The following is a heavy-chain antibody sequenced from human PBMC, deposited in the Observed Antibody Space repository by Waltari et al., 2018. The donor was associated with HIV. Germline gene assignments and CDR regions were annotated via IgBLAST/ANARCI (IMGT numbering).Heavy chain of an antibody. CDR2: LNGDGTTN. D-gene: IGHD3-10*01. V-gene: IGHV3-74*02. J-gene: IGHJ2*01. Sequence: EVQLVESGGGLVKPGGSLRLSCAASGFTFSNFWMHWVRQVPGKGPVWISRLNGDGTTNLYADSVKGRFTISRDNTRDALYLQMNSLRAEDTAVYYCARRHATEGVLDLWGRGTLVTVSS. CDR1: GFTFSNFW. CDR3: ARRHATEGVLDL.